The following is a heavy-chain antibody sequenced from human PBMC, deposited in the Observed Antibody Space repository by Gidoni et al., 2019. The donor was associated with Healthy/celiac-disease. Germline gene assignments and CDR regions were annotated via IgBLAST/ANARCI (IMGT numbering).Heavy chain of an antibody. V-gene: IGHV4-34*01. CDR1: GGSFSGYS. D-gene: IGHD2-15*01. Sequence: QVQLQQWGTGLLKPSETLSLTCAVYGGSFSGYSWSWIRQPPGKGLEWIGEINHSGRNNYNPSLKSRVTRSVETSKNQFSLKLSSVTAADTAVYCCARGGGGCSGGSCYWTWFDPWGQGTLVTVSS. J-gene: IGHJ5*02. CDR2: INHSGRN. CDR3: ARGGGGCSGGSCYWTWFDP.